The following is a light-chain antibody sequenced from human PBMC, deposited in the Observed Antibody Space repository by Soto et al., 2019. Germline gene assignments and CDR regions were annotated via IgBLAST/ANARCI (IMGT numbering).Light chain of an antibody. Sequence: EIVLTQSPGTLSLSPGERATLSCRASQSVSSSYLAWYQQKPGQAPRLLIYGASSRATGIPDRFSGSGSETDLTLTISRLETEDFAVYYCQQYGSSSWTFGQGTKVEIK. J-gene: IGKJ1*01. CDR3: QQYGSSSWT. CDR2: GAS. CDR1: QSVSSSY. V-gene: IGKV3-20*01.